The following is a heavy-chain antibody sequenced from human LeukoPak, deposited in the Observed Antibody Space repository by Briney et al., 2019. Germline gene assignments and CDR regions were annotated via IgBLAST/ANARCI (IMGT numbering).Heavy chain of an antibody. CDR2: ISGDTTYI. V-gene: IGHV3-21*01. CDR3: ARDYLGYNFLPEY. D-gene: IGHD5-24*01. Sequence: GGSLTLSCAASGFTFSTYSMSWVRQAPGKGLEWVSDISGDTTYINYTDSVKGRFTISRDNAKNSLYLQMNSLRAEDTAVYYCARDYLGYNFLPEYWGQGTLVAVSS. J-gene: IGHJ4*02. CDR1: GFTFSTYS.